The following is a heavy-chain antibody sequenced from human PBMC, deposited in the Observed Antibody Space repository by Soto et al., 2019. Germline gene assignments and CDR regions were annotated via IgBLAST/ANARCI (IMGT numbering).Heavy chain of an antibody. J-gene: IGHJ4*02. CDR1: GYTFTSYY. Sequence: APARGSCKACGYTFTSYYMHGVRQALGQGLEWMGIINPSGGSTSYAQKFQGRVTMTRDTSTSTVYMELSSLRSEDTAVYYCSRGGYSSSPRPYYFDYWGQRSLVTVSS. CDR3: SRGGYSSSPRPYYFDY. V-gene: IGHV1-46*03. D-gene: IGHD6-6*01. CDR2: INPSGGST.